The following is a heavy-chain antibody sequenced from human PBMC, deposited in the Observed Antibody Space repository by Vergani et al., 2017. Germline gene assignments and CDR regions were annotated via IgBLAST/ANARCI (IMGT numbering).Heavy chain of an antibody. CDR1: GDTFSPYA. CDR2: IIPIFNTT. V-gene: IGHV1-69*06. Sequence: QVQLVQSGAEVKKPGSSLKVSCKTSGDTFSPYAITWVRQAPGQGLEWMGAIIPIFNTTNCAQKFQDRVTFTAENSTGTAYMDLSSLKLEDTAIYYCARSHRRPYYYGSGSYYNTYYFDYWGQGTLVTVSS. CDR3: ARSHRRPYYYGSGSYYNTYYFDY. D-gene: IGHD3-10*01. J-gene: IGHJ4*02.